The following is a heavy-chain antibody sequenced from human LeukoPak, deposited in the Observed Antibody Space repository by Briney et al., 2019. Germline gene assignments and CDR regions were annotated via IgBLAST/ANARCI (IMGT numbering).Heavy chain of an antibody. D-gene: IGHD6-13*01. V-gene: IGHV4-39*01. CDR1: GGSISSSSYY. J-gene: IGHJ5*02. CDR3: ARQRAAAGKNWFDP. CDR2: IYYSGST. Sequence: SETLSLTCTVSGGSISSSSYYWGWIRQPPGKGLGWIGSIYYSGSTYYNPSLKSRVTISVDTSKNQFSLKLSSVTAADTAVYYCARQRAAAGKNWFDPWGQGTLVTVSS.